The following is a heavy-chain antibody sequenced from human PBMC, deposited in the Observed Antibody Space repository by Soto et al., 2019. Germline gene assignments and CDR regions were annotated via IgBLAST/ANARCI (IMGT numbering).Heavy chain of an antibody. CDR1: GDSIISSIYY. V-gene: IGHV4-39*01. J-gene: IGHJ4*02. Sequence: LSLTCTVHGDSIISSIYYWGWIRQPPGKGLEWIGSIYYSGSTYNNPSLRSRVSMSIDPSKDQCSLKLKSVTAAPTASYFCAGLRPSVVIQSYFDLWGPGSLVTFSS. D-gene: IGHD2-21*01. CDR3: AGLRPSVVIQSYFDL. CDR2: IYYSGST.